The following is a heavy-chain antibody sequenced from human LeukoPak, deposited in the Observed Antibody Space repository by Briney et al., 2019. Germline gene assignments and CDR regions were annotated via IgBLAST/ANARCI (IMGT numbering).Heavy chain of an antibody. J-gene: IGHJ4*02. Sequence: GGSLRLSCAASGFTFSSYSMNWVRQAPGKGLEWVSYISSSSSTIYYADSVKGRFTISRDNAKNSLYLQMNSLRAEDTAVYYCARDSYYYGSGSYYNAYFDYWGQGTLVTVSS. CDR3: ARDSYYYGSGSYYNAYFDY. D-gene: IGHD3-10*01. CDR2: ISSSSSTI. V-gene: IGHV3-48*04. CDR1: GFTFSSYS.